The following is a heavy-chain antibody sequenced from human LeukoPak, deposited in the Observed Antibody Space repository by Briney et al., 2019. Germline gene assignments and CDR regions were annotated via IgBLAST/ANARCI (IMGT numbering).Heavy chain of an antibody. J-gene: IGHJ5*02. CDR2: IYHSGST. V-gene: IGHV4-4*02. Sequence: SETLSLTCAVSGGSISSSNWWSWVRQPPGKGLEWIGEIYHSGSTNYNPSLKSRVTISVDKSKNQFSLKLSSVTAADTAVYYCARDQTSVAGTGYNWFDPWGQGTLVTVSS. CDR1: GGSISSSNW. D-gene: IGHD6-19*01. CDR3: ARDQTSVAGTGYNWFDP.